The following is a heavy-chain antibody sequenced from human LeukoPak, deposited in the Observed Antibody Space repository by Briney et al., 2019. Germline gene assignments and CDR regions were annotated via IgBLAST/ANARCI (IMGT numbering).Heavy chain of an antibody. CDR3: ARDRPGTVNYYGMDV. J-gene: IGHJ6*02. CDR2: INHSGST. Sequence: PSETLSLTCAVYGGSFSGYYWSWIRQPPGKGLEWIGEINHSGSTNYNPSLKSRVTLSVDTSKNQFSLKLSSVTAADTAVYYCARDRPGTVNYYGMDVWGQGTTVTVSS. D-gene: IGHD1-14*01. V-gene: IGHV4-34*01. CDR1: GGSFSGYY.